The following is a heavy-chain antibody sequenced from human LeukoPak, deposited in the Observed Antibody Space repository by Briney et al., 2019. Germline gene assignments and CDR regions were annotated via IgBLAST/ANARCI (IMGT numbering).Heavy chain of an antibody. Sequence: PGGSLRLSCAASGFTFSTYGMHWVRQAPGKGLEWVSFIRYVGINKYYADSVKGRFTISRDNSKNTLYLQMNSLRTEDTALYYCAKPGTPLTLAMTGFDYWGQGSLVTVSS. CDR2: IRYVGINK. J-gene: IGHJ4*02. CDR1: GFTFSTYG. V-gene: IGHV3-30*02. D-gene: IGHD3-9*01. CDR3: AKPGTPLTLAMTGFDY.